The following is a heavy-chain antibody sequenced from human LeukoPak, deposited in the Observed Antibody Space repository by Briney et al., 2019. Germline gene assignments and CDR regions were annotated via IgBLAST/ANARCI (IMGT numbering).Heavy chain of an antibody. V-gene: IGHV1-46*01. CDR1: GYTFTSYY. J-gene: IGHJ5*02. CDR3: ARESDSSGHSDWIDP. Sequence: ASVKVSCKASGYTFTSYYMHWVRQAPGHGLEWMRIINPSGGSTSYAQKFQGRVTMTRDTSTSTVYMELSSLRSEDTAVYYCARESDSSGHSDWIDPWGQGTLVTVSS. CDR2: INPSGGST. D-gene: IGHD3-22*01.